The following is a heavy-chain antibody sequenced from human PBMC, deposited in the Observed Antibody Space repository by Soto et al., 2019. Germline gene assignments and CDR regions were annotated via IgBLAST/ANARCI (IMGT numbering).Heavy chain of an antibody. CDR2: FDPEDGET. CDR3: ATSIAVAGTSGY. J-gene: IGHJ4*02. V-gene: IGHV1-24*01. Sequence: ASVKVSCKVSGYTLTELSMHWVRQAPGKGLEWMGGFDPEDGETIYAQKFQGRVTMTEDTSTDTAYMELSSLRSEDTAVYYCATSIAVAGTSGYWGQGIPVTVSS. CDR1: GYTLTELS. D-gene: IGHD6-19*01.